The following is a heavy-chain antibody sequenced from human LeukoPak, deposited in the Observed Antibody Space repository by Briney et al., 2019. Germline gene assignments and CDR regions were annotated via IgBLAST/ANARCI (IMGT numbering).Heavy chain of an antibody. CDR2: ISASGDST. CDR3: AREDDYGDYGFDY. V-gene: IGHV3-64*01. D-gene: IGHD4-17*01. Sequence: GGSLRLSCAASGFTFSNYALHWVRQAPGKGLEYVSAISASGDSTYYANSVKGRFTISRDNSKNTLYLQMGSLRTEDMAVYYCAREDDYGDYGFDYWGQGTLVTVSS. J-gene: IGHJ4*02. CDR1: GFTFSNYA.